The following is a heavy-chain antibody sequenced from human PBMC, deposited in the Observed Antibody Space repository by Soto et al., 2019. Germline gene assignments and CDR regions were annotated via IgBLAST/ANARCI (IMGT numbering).Heavy chain of an antibody. Sequence: EVQLVESGGGLVQPGGSLRLSCAASGFTFSSYAMHWVRQAPGKGLEHVSAISSNGGNTYHTNSVKGRFTISRDNSKNTLYLQMGSLRAEDMAVYYWAREADRTKGGAFDIWGQGTMVTVSS. CDR1: GFTFSSYA. D-gene: IGHD6-6*01. V-gene: IGHV3-64*01. J-gene: IGHJ3*02. CDR3: AREADRTKGGAFDI. CDR2: ISSNGGNT.